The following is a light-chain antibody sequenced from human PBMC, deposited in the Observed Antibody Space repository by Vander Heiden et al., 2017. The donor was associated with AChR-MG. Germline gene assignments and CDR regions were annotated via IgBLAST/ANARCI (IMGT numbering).Light chain of an antibody. Sequence: QSVLTQPPSASATPGQRVTISCSGSSSNIGSNNVNRDQQVPGTAPKVLMYNNNKRPSGVPDRFSGSKSGTSASLAISGLQSEDEALYYCAAWDDNLNGVLFGGGTKLTVL. CDR1: SSNIGSNN. J-gene: IGLJ2*01. CDR2: NNN. V-gene: IGLV1-44*01. CDR3: AAWDDNLNGVL.